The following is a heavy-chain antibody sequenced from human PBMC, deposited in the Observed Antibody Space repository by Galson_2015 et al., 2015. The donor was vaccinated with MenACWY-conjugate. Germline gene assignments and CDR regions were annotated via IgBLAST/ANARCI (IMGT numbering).Heavy chain of an antibody. J-gene: IGHJ4*02. CDR2: ISAGDGNP. CDR1: GYTFASYT. Sequence: SVKVSCKASGYTFASYTIHWVRQAPGQRLEWMGWISAGDGNPKYSQKFQDKVTFTRDTSANTAYMELSSLRSEDTAVYYCARNFYASNGYYNYWGQGTLVTVSS. V-gene: IGHV1-3*01. D-gene: IGHD3-22*01. CDR3: ARNFYASNGYYNY.